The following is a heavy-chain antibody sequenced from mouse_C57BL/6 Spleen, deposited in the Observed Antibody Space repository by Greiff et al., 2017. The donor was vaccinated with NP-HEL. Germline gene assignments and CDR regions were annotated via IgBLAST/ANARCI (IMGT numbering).Heavy chain of an antibody. V-gene: IGHV3-8*01. CDR1: GYSITSDY. D-gene: IGHD1-1*01. CDR3: ARNYGSSYNAMDY. Sequence: EVQRVESGPGLAKPSQTLSLTCSVTGYSITSDYWNWIRKFPGNKLEYMGYISYSGSTYYNPSLKSRISITRDTSKNQYYLQLNSVTTEDTATYYCARNYGSSYNAMDYWGQGTSVTVSS. CDR2: ISYSGST. J-gene: IGHJ4*01.